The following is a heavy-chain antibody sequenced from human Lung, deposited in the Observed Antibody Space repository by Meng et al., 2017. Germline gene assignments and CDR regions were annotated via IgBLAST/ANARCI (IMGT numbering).Heavy chain of an antibody. D-gene: IGHD3-9*01. CDR3: SWDDRAVSDY. J-gene: IGHJ4*02. CDR1: GFYFSNAW. V-gene: IGHV3-15*01. Sequence: EVHLVGSGGDLVKPGGSLRLSCAASGFYFSNAWMSWVRQAPGKGLEWVGRIKSNTDGGTAEYAAPVTGRFTISRDDSKSTLYLQLSGLTTDDTGVHYCSWDDRAVSDYWGQGTLVTVSS. CDR2: IKSNTDGGTA.